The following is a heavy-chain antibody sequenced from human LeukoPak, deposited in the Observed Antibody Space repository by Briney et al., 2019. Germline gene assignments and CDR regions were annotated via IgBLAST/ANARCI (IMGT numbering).Heavy chain of an antibody. D-gene: IGHD3/OR15-3a*01. CDR2: ISWNSGLI. Sequence: GGSLRLSCAVSGFTFDEYAVHWVRQAPGKGLEWVSGISWNSGLIDYADSVKGRFTISRDNAKNSLYLQMNSLKAEDTAFYYCAKVGIFGLVTYYFDYWGQGTLVTVSS. CDR1: GFTFDEYA. CDR3: AKVGIFGLVTYYFDY. V-gene: IGHV3-9*01. J-gene: IGHJ4*02.